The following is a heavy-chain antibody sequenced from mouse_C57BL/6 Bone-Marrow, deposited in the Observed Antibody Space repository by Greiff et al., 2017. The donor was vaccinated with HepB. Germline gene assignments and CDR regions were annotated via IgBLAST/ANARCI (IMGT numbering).Heavy chain of an antibody. D-gene: IGHD1-1*01. Sequence: QVQLKQPGAELVKPGASVKLSCKASGYTFTSYWMQWVKQRPGQGLEWIGEIDPSDSYTNYNQKLKGKATLTVDTSSSTAYMQLSSLTSEDSAVYYCARPTVDNFDYWGQGTTLTVSS. J-gene: IGHJ2*01. CDR2: IDPSDSYT. CDR3: ARPTVDNFDY. CDR1: GYTFTSYW. V-gene: IGHV1-50*01.